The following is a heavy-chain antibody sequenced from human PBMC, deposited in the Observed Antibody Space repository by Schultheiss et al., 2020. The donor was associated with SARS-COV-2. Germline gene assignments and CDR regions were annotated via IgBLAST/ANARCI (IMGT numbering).Heavy chain of an antibody. CDR2: IYYSGST. CDR3: ARQGYGDYVWFDP. J-gene: IGHJ5*02. V-gene: IGHV4-39*01. D-gene: IGHD4-17*01. Sequence: SETLSLTCTVSGGSISSSSYYWGWIRQPPGKGLEWIGSIYYSGSTYYNPSLKSRVTISVDTSKNQFSLKLSSVTAADTAVYYCARQGYGDYVWFDPWGQGTLVTVSS. CDR1: GGSISSSSYY.